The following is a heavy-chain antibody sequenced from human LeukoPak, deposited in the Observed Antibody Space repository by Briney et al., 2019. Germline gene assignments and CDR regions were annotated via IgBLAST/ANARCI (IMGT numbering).Heavy chain of an antibody. J-gene: IGHJ4*02. Sequence: GGSLRLSCAASGFTFSDYYMSWIRQAPGKGLEWVSYISSSGSTIYYADSVKGRFTISRDNSKNTLYLQMNSLTAEDTAVYYCARGHTAMVPFDYWGQGTLVTVSS. V-gene: IGHV3-11*04. CDR2: ISSSGSTI. CDR1: GFTFSDYY. D-gene: IGHD5-18*01. CDR3: ARGHTAMVPFDY.